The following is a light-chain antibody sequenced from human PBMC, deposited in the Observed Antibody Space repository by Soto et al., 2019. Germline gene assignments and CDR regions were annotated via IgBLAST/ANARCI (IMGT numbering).Light chain of an antibody. Sequence: EIVVTQSPGTLSLSPGEGATLSCRASQSVSSNYLAWYQQKPGQAPRLLIYGASTRATGIPARFSGSGSGTDFTLTISSLEPEDFAVYYCQQYGSSPLLSFGQGTRLEIK. CDR1: QSVSSNY. CDR2: GAS. CDR3: QQYGSSPLLS. J-gene: IGKJ5*01. V-gene: IGKV3-20*01.